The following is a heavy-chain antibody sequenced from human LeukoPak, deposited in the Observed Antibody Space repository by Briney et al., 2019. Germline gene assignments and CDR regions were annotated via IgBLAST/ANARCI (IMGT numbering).Heavy chain of an antibody. CDR1: GFTFSDYY. Sequence: GGSLRLSCAASGFTFSDYYMSWIRQAPGKGLEWVSYISSSGSTIYYADSVKGRFTISRDNAKNSLYLQMNSLRAEDTAVYYCAKDGAQSGYDWFYYYYYYMDVWGKGTTVTVSS. V-gene: IGHV3-11*01. D-gene: IGHD5-12*01. CDR3: AKDGAQSGYDWFYYYYYYMDV. J-gene: IGHJ6*03. CDR2: ISSSGSTI.